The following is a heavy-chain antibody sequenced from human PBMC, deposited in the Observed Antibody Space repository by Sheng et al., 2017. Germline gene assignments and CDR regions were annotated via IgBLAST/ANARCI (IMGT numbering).Heavy chain of an antibody. D-gene: IGHD3-22*01. V-gene: IGHV3-30-3*01. CDR2: ISYDGSNK. CDR1: GFTFSSYA. CDR3: ARDGSHDSSGYYTDAFDI. J-gene: IGHJ3*02. Sequence: QVQLVESGGGVVQPGRSLRLSCAASGFTFSSYAMHWVRQAPGKGLEWVAVISYDGSNKYYADSVKGRFTISRDNSKNTLYLQMNSLRAEDTAVYYCARDGSHDSSGYYTDAFDIWGQGTMVTVSS.